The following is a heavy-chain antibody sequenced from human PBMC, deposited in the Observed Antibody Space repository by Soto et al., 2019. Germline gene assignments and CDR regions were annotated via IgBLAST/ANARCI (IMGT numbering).Heavy chain of an antibody. CDR3: ARDVLSFRYYYFWSGAPPYYYGMDV. CDR1: GGSISSGDYY. V-gene: IGHV4-30-4*01. J-gene: IGHJ6*02. CDR2: IYYSGST. D-gene: IGHD3-3*01. Sequence: SETLSLTCTVSGGSISSGDYYWSWIRQPPGKGLEWIGYIYYSGSTYYNPSLKSRLTISVDTSKNQFSMKLSSVTAADTAVYYCARDVLSFRYYYFWSGAPPYYYGMDVWGQGTTVTVSS.